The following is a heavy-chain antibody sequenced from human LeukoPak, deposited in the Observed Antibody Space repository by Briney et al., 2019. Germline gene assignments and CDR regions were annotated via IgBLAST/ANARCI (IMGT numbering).Heavy chain of an antibody. CDR3: TKVALATGYYFDS. CDR1: GFTVSFTY. Sequence: GGSLRLSCAAPGFTVSFTYMSWVRQTPGKGLEWVSTIYSAGATYYADSVKGRFTISRDSSKNMIFLQMNSLRTEDTAVYYCTKVALATGYYFDSWGQGTLVTVSS. J-gene: IGHJ4*02. V-gene: IGHV3-66*01. CDR2: IYSAGAT. D-gene: IGHD2-15*01.